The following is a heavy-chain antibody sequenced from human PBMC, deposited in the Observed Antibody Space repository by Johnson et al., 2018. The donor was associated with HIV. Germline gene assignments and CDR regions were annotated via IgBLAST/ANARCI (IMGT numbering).Heavy chain of an antibody. Sequence: EMQLVESGGGVVQPGRSLRLSCAASGFTFNSYGMSWVRQAPGKGLEWVSGINWNGGSTGYADSVKGRFTISRDNAKKSLYVQMKSLRAADTALYYCARGGSDAFDIWGQGTMVTVAS. CDR2: INWNGGST. CDR3: ARGGSDAFDI. CDR1: GFTFNSYG. D-gene: IGHD3-16*01. J-gene: IGHJ3*02. V-gene: IGHV3-20*04.